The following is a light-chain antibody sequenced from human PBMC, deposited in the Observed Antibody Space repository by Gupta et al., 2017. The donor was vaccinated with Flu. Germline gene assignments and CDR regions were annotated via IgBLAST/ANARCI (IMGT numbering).Light chain of an antibody. J-gene: IGKJ1*01. CDR1: QSVSSSY. V-gene: IGKV3-20*01. Sequence: ERATLSCRASQSVSSSYLAWYQQKPGQAPRLLIYGASSRATGIPDRCSGSGSGTDFTLTISRLEPEDFAVYYCQQYGSSPWTFGQGTKVEIK. CDR3: QQYGSSPWT. CDR2: GAS.